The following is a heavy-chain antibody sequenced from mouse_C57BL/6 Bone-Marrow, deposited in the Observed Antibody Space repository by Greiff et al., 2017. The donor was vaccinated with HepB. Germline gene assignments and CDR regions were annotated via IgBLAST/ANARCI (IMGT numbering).Heavy chain of an antibody. J-gene: IGHJ4*01. CDR3: ARYTELYSNYGWFYAMDY. CDR1: GFNIKNTY. CDR2: IDPANGNT. D-gene: IGHD2-5*01. Sequence: EVQLKESVAELVRPGASVKLSCTASGFNIKNTYMHWVKQRPEQGLEWIGRIDPANGNTKYAPKFQGKATITADTSSNTAYLQLSSLTSEDTAIYYCARYTELYSNYGWFYAMDYWGQGTSVTVSS. V-gene: IGHV14-3*01.